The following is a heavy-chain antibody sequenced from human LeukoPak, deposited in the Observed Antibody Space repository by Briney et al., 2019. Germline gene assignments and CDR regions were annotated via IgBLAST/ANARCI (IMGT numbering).Heavy chain of an antibody. CDR3: AKWEYCSGGICYSGFAY. CDR1: GFTFSSYS. V-gene: IGHV3-48*01. J-gene: IGHJ4*02. CDR2: ISSTSRTV. D-gene: IGHD2-15*01. Sequence: HPGGSLRLSCAASGFTFSSYSMNWVRQAPGKGLEWLSFISSTSRTVYYADSVKGRFTISRDNSKNTLYLQMNSLRAEDTAVYYCAKWEYCSGGICYSGFAYWGQGTLVTVSS.